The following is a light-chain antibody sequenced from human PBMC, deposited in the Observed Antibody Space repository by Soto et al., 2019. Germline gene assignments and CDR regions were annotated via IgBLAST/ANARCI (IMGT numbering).Light chain of an antibody. CDR3: HQYDNWPKT. Sequence: EVVVTQSLATFSVSQGERASLXWRASQSVSSNLAWYQQKPGQAPRLLIYGASTRATGIPARFSGSGSGTEFTLTISSLQSEDFAVYYCHQYDNWPKTFGQGTRLEIK. CDR1: QSVSSN. J-gene: IGKJ5*01. CDR2: GAS. V-gene: IGKV3-15*01.